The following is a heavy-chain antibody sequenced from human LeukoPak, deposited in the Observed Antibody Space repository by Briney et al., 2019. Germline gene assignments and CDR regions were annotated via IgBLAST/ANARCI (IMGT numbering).Heavy chain of an antibody. CDR3: ARRIAVAGPFDY. CDR1: GGSISSYY. D-gene: IGHD6-19*01. CDR2: IYCSGST. J-gene: IGHJ4*02. V-gene: IGHV4-59*08. Sequence: PGESLSLTCTVSGGSISSYYRSWIRQPPGKGLEWIGYIYCSGSTNYNPSLKSRVIISVDTSKNQFSLKLSSVTAADTAVYYCARRIAVAGPFDYWGQGTLVTVSS.